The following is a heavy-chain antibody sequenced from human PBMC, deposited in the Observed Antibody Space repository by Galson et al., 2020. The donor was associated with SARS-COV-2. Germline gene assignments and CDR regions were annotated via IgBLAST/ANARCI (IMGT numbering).Heavy chain of an antibody. CDR3: AKDAGFLWELRGVY. Sequence: GESLKISCAASGFTFSSYAMSWVRQAPGKGLEWVSAISGSGCSTYYADSVKGRFTISRDNSKNTLYLQMNSLRAEDTAVYYCAKDAGFLWELRGVYWGQGTLVTVSS. V-gene: IGHV3-23*01. CDR1: GFTFSSYA. J-gene: IGHJ4*02. CDR2: ISGSGCST. D-gene: IGHD1-26*01.